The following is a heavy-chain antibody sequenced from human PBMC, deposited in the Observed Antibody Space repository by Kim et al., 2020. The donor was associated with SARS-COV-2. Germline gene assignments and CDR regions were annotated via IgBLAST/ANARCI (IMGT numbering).Heavy chain of an antibody. V-gene: IGHV3-23*01. J-gene: IGHJ4*02. CDR2: ISGSGGST. D-gene: IGHD3-9*01. Sequence: GGSLRLSCAASGFTFSSYAMSWVRQAPGKGLEWVSAISGSGGSTYYADSVKGRFTISRDNSKNTLYLQMNSLRAEDTAVYYCAKGIYYDILTGLYYFDYWGQGTLVTVSS. CDR1: GFTFSSYA. CDR3: AKGIYYDILTGLYYFDY.